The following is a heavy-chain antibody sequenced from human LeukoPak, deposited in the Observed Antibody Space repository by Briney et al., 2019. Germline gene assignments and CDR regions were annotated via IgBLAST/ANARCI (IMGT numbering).Heavy chain of an antibody. D-gene: IGHD3-22*01. J-gene: IGHJ4*02. CDR1: GFTFSSNW. CDR3: AKDRYDSSGYLDY. V-gene: IGHV3-74*01. Sequence: PGGSLRLSCAASGFTFSSNWMNWVRQAPGKGLVWVSRIASDGSSTTYADSVKGRFSISRDNAKNTLYLQMNSLRAEDTAVYYCAKDRYDSSGYLDYWGQGTLVTVSS. CDR2: IASDGSST.